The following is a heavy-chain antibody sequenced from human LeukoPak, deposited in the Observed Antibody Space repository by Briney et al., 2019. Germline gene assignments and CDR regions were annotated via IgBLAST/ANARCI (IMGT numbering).Heavy chain of an antibody. CDR1: GGTFSSYA. CDR2: IIPIFGTA. CDR3: AYSGYDGDDAFDI. V-gene: IGHV1-69*13. J-gene: IGHJ3*02. Sequence: SVKVSCKASGGTFSSYAISWVRQAPGQGLEWMGGIIPIFGTANYAQKFQGRVTITADESTSTAYMELSSLRSEDTAVYYCAYSGYDGDDAFDIWGQGTMVTVSS. D-gene: IGHD5-12*01.